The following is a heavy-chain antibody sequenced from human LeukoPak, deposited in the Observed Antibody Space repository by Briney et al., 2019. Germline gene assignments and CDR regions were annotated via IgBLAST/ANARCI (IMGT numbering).Heavy chain of an antibody. CDR2: INHSGST. V-gene: IGHV4-34*01. J-gene: IGHJ4*02. Sequence: SETLSLTCAVYGGSFSGYYWSWIRQPPGKGLEWIGEINHSGSTNYNPSLKSRVTISVDTSKNQFSLKLSSVTAADTAVYYCVRRFNQAMVVLATAPYFDYWGQGTLVTVSS. CDR1: GGSFSGYY. D-gene: IGHD5-18*01. CDR3: VRRFNQAMVVLATAPYFDY.